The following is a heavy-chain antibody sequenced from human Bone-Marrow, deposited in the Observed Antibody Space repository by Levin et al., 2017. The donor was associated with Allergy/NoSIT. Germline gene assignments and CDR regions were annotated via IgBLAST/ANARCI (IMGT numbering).Heavy chain of an antibody. V-gene: IGHV1-69*06. CDR3: ARPAVGAARPVSFDY. CDR1: GGTFSSYA. CDR2: IIPIFGTA. J-gene: IGHJ4*02. D-gene: IGHD6-6*01. Sequence: GASVKVSCKASGGTFSSYAISWVRQAPGQGLEWMGGIIPIFGTANYAQKFQGRVTITADKSTSTAYMELSSLRSEDPAVYYCARPAVGAARPVSFDYWGQGTLVTVSS.